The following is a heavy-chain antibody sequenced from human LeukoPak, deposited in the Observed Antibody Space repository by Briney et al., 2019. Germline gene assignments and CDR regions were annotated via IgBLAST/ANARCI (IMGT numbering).Heavy chain of an antibody. D-gene: IGHD2-2*01. CDR2: ISYDGSNK. CDR1: GFTFSSYA. J-gene: IGHJ5*02. Sequence: GRSLRLSCAASGFTFSSYAMHWVRQAPGKGLEWVAVISYDGSNKYYADSVEGRFTISRDNSKNTLYLQMNSLRAEDTAVYYCARDLDIVVVPAATNAGFNWFDPWGQGTLVTVSS. V-gene: IGHV3-30*04. CDR3: ARDLDIVVVPAATNAGFNWFDP.